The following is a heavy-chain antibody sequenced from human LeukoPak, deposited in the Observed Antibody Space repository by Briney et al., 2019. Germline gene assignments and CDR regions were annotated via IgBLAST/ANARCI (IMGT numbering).Heavy chain of an antibody. Sequence: PGGSLRLSCAASGFTFSSYWVSWVRQAPGKGPEWVAHIKQDASQEYHVDSVKGRFTISRDNAKNSLYLQMNSLRAEDTAVYYCARDNGWSADFWGQGTLVTVSS. J-gene: IGHJ4*02. CDR3: ARDNGWSADF. CDR1: GFTFSSYW. D-gene: IGHD2-15*01. CDR2: IKQDASQE. V-gene: IGHV3-7*01.